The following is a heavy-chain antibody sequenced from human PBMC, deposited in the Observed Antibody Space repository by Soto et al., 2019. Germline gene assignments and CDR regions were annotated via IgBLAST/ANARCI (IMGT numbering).Heavy chain of an antibody. CDR3: ARGGYYDSSGYYGLDY. CDR2: IYYSGST. V-gene: IGHV4-30-4*01. J-gene: IGHJ4*02. CDR1: GGSISSGDYY. D-gene: IGHD3-22*01. Sequence: SETLSLTCTVSGGSISSGDYYWSWIRQPPGKGLEWIGYIYYSGSTYYNPSLKSRVTISVDTSKNQFSLKLSSVTAADTAVYYCARGGYYDSSGYYGLDYWGQGTLVTVSS.